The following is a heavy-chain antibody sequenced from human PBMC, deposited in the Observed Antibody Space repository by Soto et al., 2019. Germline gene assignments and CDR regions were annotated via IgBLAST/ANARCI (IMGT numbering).Heavy chain of an antibody. CDR2: KYTTGNT. V-gene: IGHV4-61*01. CDR1: GVSVSSGSYY. J-gene: IGHJ6*02. Sequence: QVQLQESGPGLVKPSETLSLTCNVSGVSVSSGSYYWSWIRQPPGKGLEWIGYKYTTGNTNYNPSLKSRVTISVDTSKNQFSLNLRSVTAAETAVYYCARGSRWPLPLDVWGHGTTVTVSS. D-gene: IGHD2-15*01. CDR3: ARGSRWPLPLDV.